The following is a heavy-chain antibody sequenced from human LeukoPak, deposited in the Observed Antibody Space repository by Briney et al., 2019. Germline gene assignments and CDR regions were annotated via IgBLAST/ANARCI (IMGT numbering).Heavy chain of an antibody. CDR3: AKAGSMIRGVIDH. J-gene: IGHJ4*02. V-gene: IGHV3-30*02. CDR1: GFTFSSFG. CDR2: IHSEGEYS. D-gene: IGHD3-10*01. Sequence: GALRLSCAASGFTFSSFGMHWVCQTPGEGLEWVAFIHSEGEYSYYADSVKGRFTVSRDNSKNTQYLQMTSLRPDDTAVYHCAKAGSMIRGVIDHWGQGTLVTVSS.